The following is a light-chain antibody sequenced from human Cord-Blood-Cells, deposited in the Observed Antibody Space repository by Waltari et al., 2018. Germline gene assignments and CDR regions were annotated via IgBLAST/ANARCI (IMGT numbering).Light chain of an antibody. CDR2: DVS. J-gene: IGLJ3*02. CDR3: CSYAGSYTWV. Sequence: QSALTQPRSMSGSPGQSITISCTGTSSDVGGYHSVSWYQQHPGKAPTLMIYDVSKRPSGVPDRFSGSKSGNTASLTISGLQAEDEADYYCCSYAGSYTWVFGGGTKLTVL. V-gene: IGLV2-11*01. CDR1: SSDVGGYHS.